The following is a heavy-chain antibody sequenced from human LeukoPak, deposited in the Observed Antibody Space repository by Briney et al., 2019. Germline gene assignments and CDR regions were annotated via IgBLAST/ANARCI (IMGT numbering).Heavy chain of an antibody. V-gene: IGHV3-64D*06. CDR3: VTSGGYAVNWFDP. CDR1: GFTFSSYA. CDR2: ISSNGGST. Sequence: PGGSLRLSCSASGFTFSSYAMHWVRQAPGKGLEYVSAISSNGGSTYYADSVKGRFTISRDNSKNTLYLQMSSLRAEDTAVYYCVTSGGYAVNWFDPWGQGTLVTVSS. J-gene: IGHJ5*02. D-gene: IGHD5-12*01.